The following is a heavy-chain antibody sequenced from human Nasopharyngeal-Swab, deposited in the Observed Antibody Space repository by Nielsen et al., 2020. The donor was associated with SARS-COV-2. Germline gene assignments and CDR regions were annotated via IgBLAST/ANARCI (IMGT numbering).Heavy chain of an antibody. Sequence: ASVKVSCMASGYTFTSYDINWVRQATGQGVEWMGWMNSNSGNTGYAQKFQGRVTMTRNSSISTAYMELSSLRSEDTAVYYCATYYYDSSGYHVVDYWGQGTLVTVSS. CDR2: MNSNSGNT. D-gene: IGHD3-22*01. J-gene: IGHJ4*02. V-gene: IGHV1-8*01. CDR3: ATYYYDSSGYHVVDY. CDR1: GYTFTSYD.